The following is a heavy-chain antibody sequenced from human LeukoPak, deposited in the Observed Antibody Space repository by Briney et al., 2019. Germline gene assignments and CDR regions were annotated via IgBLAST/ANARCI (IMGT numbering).Heavy chain of an antibody. V-gene: IGHV4-34*01. CDR1: GGSFSGYY. CDR2: INHSGST. Sequence: SETLSLTCAVYGGSFSGYYWSWIRQPPGKGLEWIGEINHSGSTSYNPSLKSRVTISVDTSKNQFSLKLSSVTAADTAVYYCARGTGPHDYWGQGTLVTVSS. CDR3: ARGTGPHDY. J-gene: IGHJ4*02.